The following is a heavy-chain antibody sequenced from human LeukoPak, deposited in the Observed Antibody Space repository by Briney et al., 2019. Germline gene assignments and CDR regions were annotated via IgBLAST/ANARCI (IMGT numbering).Heavy chain of an antibody. CDR1: GYTFTSYY. CDR3: ATLGITMTAIGY. D-gene: IGHD3-22*01. V-gene: IGHV1-46*01. Sequence: GASVKVSCKASGYTFTSYYMHWVRQAPGQGLEWMGIINPSGGSTSYAQKFQGRVTMTRDTSTSTVYMELSSLRSEDTAAYYCATLGITMTAIGYWGQGTLVTVSS. J-gene: IGHJ4*02. CDR2: INPSGGST.